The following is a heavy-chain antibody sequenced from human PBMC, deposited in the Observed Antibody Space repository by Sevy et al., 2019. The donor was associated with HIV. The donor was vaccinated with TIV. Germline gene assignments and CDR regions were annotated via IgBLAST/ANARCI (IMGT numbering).Heavy chain of an antibody. J-gene: IGHJ6*02. Sequence: GGPLRLSCAASGFILSDYYMSWIRQAPGKGLEWVSYIGSSGNTIYYTDSVKGRFTISRDNSKKLVYLQMNSLRAEDSAVYYCARDRGFCSSTNCDDWDYYGMDVWGQGTTVTVSS. CDR1: GFILSDYY. CDR3: ARDRGFCSSTNCDDWDYYGMDV. D-gene: IGHD2-2*01. V-gene: IGHV3-11*01. CDR2: IGSSGNTI.